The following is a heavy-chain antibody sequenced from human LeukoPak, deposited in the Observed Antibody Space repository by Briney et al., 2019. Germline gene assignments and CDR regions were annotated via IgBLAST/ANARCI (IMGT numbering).Heavy chain of an antibody. CDR2: IYHSGRT. J-gene: IGHJ6*02. Sequence: SETLSLTCTVSGYSISSGYYWGWIRQPPGKGLEWIASIYHSGRTYYNPSLQSRITISVDTSKNQFSLKLRSVTAADTAVYYCARYYYDSSAYYLSNGYYAMDVWGQGTTVTVSS. CDR3: ARYYYDSSAYYLSNGYYAMDV. D-gene: IGHD3-22*01. V-gene: IGHV4-38-2*02. CDR1: GYSISSGYY.